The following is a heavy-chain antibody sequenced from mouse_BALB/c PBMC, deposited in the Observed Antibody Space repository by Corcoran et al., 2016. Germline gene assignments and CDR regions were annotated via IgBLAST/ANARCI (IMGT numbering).Heavy chain of an antibody. D-gene: IGHD2-4*01. CDR2: INPNNGGT. CDR1: GYTFADYY. Sequence: EVKLQQSGPKLVKSVASVMMSCRASGYTFADYYMSGVKQSNGKSLEWLGDINPNNGGTSYNQKFKGKATLTVDKSSSTAYMQLNSLTSEDSAVYYCARDYEYNFDYWGQGTTLTVSA. V-gene: IGHV1-26*01. CDR3: ARDYEYNFDY. J-gene: IGHJ2*01.